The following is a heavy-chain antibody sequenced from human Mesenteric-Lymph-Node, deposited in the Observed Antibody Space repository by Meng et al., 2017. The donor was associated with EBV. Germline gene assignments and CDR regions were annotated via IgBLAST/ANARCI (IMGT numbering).Heavy chain of an antibody. CDR1: GGSFTDHY. V-gene: IGHV4-34*01. J-gene: IGHJ4*02. CDR3: ARSSYGSGSYSPFDF. D-gene: IGHD3-10*01. Sequence: QVKLQQWGAGLLKPSETLSLTCTVYGGSFTDHYWTWIRQPPGKGLEWIAEINHSGGTNYNLSLKNRVTISIDLSKNHFSLKVSSVTAADTAVYYCARSSYGSGSYSPFDFWGEGNLVTVSS. CDR2: INHSGGT.